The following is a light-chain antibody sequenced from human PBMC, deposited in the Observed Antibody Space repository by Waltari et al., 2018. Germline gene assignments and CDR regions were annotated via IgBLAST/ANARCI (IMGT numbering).Light chain of an antibody. J-gene: IGLJ2*01. CDR1: SSDVGGYDY. V-gene: IGLV2-11*01. CDR3: CSYAGSYTHVV. CDR2: DVT. Sequence: QSALTQPRSVSGSPGQSVTISCTGPSSDVGGYDYVSWSQHHPGKAPKLMICDVTKRPSGVPDRFSGSKSGNTASLTISGLQAEDEADYYCCSYAGSYTHVVFGGGTKLTVL.